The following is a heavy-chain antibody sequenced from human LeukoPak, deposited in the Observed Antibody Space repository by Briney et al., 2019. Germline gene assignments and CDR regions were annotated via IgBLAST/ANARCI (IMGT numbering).Heavy chain of an antibody. V-gene: IGHV4-38-2*02. CDR3: ARGRCSTSCYRFDY. CDR2: IYHSGST. CDR1: GYSISSGYY. D-gene: IGHD2-2*01. Sequence: SETLSLTCTVSGYSISSGYYWGWIRPPPGKGLEWIGSIYHSGSTYYNPSLKSRVTISVDTSKNQFSLKLSSVTAADTAVYYCARGRCSTSCYRFDYWGQGTLVTVSS. J-gene: IGHJ4*02.